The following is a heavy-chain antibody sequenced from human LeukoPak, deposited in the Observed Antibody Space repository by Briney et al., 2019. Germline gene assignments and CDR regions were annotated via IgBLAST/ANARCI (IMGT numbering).Heavy chain of an antibody. CDR1: GFTFSDHY. V-gene: IGHV3-11*01. Sequence: PGGSLRLSCAASGFTFSDHYMIWLRQAPGKGLEAISYISHNGETKYYADSVKGRLSISRDNAKSSLYLQMNSLRVEDTAVYYCARADIVVVPASDYWGQGTLVTVSS. D-gene: IGHD2-2*01. J-gene: IGHJ4*02. CDR3: ARADIVVVPASDY. CDR2: ISHNGETK.